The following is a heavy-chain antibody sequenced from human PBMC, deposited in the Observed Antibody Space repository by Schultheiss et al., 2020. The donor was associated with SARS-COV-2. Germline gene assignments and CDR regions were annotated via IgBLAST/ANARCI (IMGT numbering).Heavy chain of an antibody. D-gene: IGHD2-21*02. CDR2: IYSSGST. J-gene: IGHJ4*02. V-gene: IGHV4-61*08. Sequence: SQTLSLTCTVSGDSVSSAGYYWSWIRQPPGKGLEWIGYIYSSGSTNYNPSLKSRVTISVDTSKNQFSLRLSSVTAADTAVYYCARARCGGDCYSTFDYWGQGTLVTVSS. CDR1: GDSVSSAGYY. CDR3: ARARCGGDCYSTFDY.